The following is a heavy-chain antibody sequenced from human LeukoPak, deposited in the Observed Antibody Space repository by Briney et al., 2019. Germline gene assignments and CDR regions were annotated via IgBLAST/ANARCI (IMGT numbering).Heavy chain of an antibody. V-gene: IGHV3-48*03. J-gene: IGHJ4*02. D-gene: IGHD3-16*01. Sequence: GGSLRLSCAASGFAFSSHEMNWVRQAPGKGMEWVSYISGSGTNTNYADSVKGRFTISRDNAKNSLYLQMNSLRAEDTAVYYCAGGLRSPRAHFGYWGQGTLVTVSS. CDR1: GFAFSSHE. CDR3: AGGLRSPRAHFGY. CDR2: ISGSGTNT.